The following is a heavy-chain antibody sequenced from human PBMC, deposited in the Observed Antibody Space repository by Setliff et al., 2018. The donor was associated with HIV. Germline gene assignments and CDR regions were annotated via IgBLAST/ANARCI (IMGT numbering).Heavy chain of an antibody. Sequence: SETLSLTCTVSGDSTSTYYWNWIRQSPGKGLEWIGYIYTTQTTNYNPSLKSRVTISGDTSKSQFSLKLTSVTAADTAVYYCARGASSDDSSGYSYWAQGTLVTVSS. D-gene: IGHD3-22*01. J-gene: IGHJ4*02. CDR2: IYTTQTT. CDR3: ARGASSDDSSGYSY. V-gene: IGHV4-4*08. CDR1: GDSTSTYY.